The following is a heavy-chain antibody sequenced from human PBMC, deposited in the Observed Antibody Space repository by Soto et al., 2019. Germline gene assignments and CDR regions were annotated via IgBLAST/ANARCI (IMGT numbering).Heavy chain of an antibody. Sequence: GGSLRLSCAASGFTFSSYAMHWVRQAPGKGLEWVAVISYDGSNKYYADSVKGRFTISRDSSKNTLYLQMNSLRAEDTAVYYCARSLYYDFWSGYYWGGYYYGMDVWGQGTTVTVSS. V-gene: IGHV3-30-3*01. D-gene: IGHD3-3*01. CDR3: ARSLYYDFWSGYYWGGYYYGMDV. CDR2: ISYDGSNK. CDR1: GFTFSSYA. J-gene: IGHJ6*02.